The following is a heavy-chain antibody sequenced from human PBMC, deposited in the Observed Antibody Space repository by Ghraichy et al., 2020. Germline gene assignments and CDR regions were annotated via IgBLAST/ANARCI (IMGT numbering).Heavy chain of an antibody. J-gene: IGHJ4*02. CDR2: ISGSGGST. CDR3: AKDYSGSYYVAYFDY. CDR1: GFTFSSYA. D-gene: IGHD1-26*01. Sequence: GGSLRLSCAASGFTFSSYAMSWVRQAPGKGLEWVSAISGSGGSTYYADSVKGRFTISRDNSKNTLYLQMNSLRAEDTAVYYCAKDYSGSYYVAYFDYWGQGTLVTVSS. V-gene: IGHV3-23*01.